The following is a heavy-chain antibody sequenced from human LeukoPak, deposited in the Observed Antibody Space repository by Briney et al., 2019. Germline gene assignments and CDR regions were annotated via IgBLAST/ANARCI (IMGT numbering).Heavy chain of an antibody. V-gene: IGHV3-30-3*01. CDR1: GFTFSSYA. Sequence: RSGGSLRLSCAASGFTFSSYAMPWVRLAPGKGLEWVAVISYDGSNKYYADSVKGRFTISRDNSKNTLYLQMNSLRAEDTAVYYCAREPIAAALDYWGQGTLVTVSS. D-gene: IGHD6-13*01. CDR2: ISYDGSNK. CDR3: AREPIAAALDY. J-gene: IGHJ4*02.